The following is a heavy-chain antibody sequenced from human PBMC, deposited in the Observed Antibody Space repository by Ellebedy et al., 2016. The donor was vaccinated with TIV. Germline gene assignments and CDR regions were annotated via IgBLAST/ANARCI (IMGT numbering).Heavy chain of an antibody. Sequence: MPSETLSLTCSVSGASIKNDYWSWIRQPPGKGLEWIGYIDYSGTTNYSPSLRSRVTISVDTSKNQVSLKLSSVTTADTAIYYCARDTFGGWSGFDYWGQGSLVTVSS. J-gene: IGHJ4*02. V-gene: IGHV4-59*12. CDR3: ARDTFGGWSGFDY. CDR1: GASIKNDY. CDR2: IDYSGTT. D-gene: IGHD3-3*01.